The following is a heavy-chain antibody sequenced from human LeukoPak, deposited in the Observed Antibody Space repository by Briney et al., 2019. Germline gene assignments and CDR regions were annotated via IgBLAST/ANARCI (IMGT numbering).Heavy chain of an antibody. CDR2: ISSSGSTI. V-gene: IGHV3-48*03. Sequence: GGSLRLSCAASGFTFSSYEMNWVRQAPGKGLEWVSYISSSGSTIYYADSVKGRFTISRDNAKNSLYLQMNSLRAEDTAVYYCAREAQNDMIGVENEAFDIWGQGTMVTVSS. CDR3: AREAQNDMIGVENEAFDI. D-gene: IGHD3-22*01. J-gene: IGHJ3*02. CDR1: GFTFSSYE.